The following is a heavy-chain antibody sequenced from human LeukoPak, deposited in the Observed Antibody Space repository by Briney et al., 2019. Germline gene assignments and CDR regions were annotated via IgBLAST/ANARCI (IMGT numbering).Heavy chain of an antibody. CDR3: ARAGSGIYSWDAFDI. CDR2: IYYSGST. V-gene: IGHV4-59*01. J-gene: IGHJ3*02. CDR1: GGPISSYY. D-gene: IGHD3-10*01. Sequence: SETLSLTCTVSGGPISSYYWSWIRQPPGKGLEWIGYIYYSGSTNYNPSLKSRVTISVDTSKNQFSLKLSSVTAADTAVYYCARAGSGIYSWDAFDIWGQGTMVTVSS.